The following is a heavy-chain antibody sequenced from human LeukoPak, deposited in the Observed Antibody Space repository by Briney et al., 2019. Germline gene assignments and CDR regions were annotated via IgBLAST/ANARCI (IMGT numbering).Heavy chain of an antibody. CDR3: ARKKAADY. D-gene: IGHD6-25*01. CDR1: GGSFSGYY. J-gene: IGHJ4*02. Sequence: SETLSLTCAVYGGSFSGYYWSWIRQPLGKGLEWIGEINHSGSTNYNPSLKSRVTISVDTSKNQFSLKLSSVTAADTAVYYCARKKAADYWGQGTLVTVSS. CDR2: INHSGST. V-gene: IGHV4-34*01.